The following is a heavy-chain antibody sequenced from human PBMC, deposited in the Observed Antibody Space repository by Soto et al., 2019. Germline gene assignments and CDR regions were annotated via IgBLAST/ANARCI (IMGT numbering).Heavy chain of an antibody. D-gene: IGHD1-1*01. J-gene: IGHJ5*02. CDR1: GYTFTCYY. CDR3: ARARYNWNDEASWFDH. CDR2: INPNSGGT. V-gene: IGHV1-2*04. Sequence: GXSVNDSCHPSGYTFTCYYMIWLRPAPGQGREWMGWINPNSGGTNYAQKFQGWVTMTRDTSISTAYMELSRLRSDDTAVYYGARARYNWNDEASWFDHWGQGTLVTVSS.